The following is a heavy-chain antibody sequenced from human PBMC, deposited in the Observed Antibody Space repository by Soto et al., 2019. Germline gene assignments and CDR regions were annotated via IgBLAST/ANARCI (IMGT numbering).Heavy chain of an antibody. J-gene: IGHJ4*02. CDR3: ARLAVADINFDY. Sequence: SETLSLTCTVSGGSISSSSYYWGWIRQPPGKGLEWIGSIYYSGSTYYNPSLKSRVTISVDTSKNQFSLKLSSVTAADTAVYYCARLAVADINFDYWGQGTLVTVSS. CDR1: GGSISSSSYY. CDR2: IYYSGST. D-gene: IGHD6-19*01. V-gene: IGHV4-39*01.